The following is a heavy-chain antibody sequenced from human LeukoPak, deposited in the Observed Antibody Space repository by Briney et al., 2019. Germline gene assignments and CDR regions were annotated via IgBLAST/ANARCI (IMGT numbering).Heavy chain of an antibody. D-gene: IGHD6-19*01. CDR2: IYYSSST. CDR3: ARRGGQWLKLAWFDP. V-gene: IGHV4-39*01. Sequence: SETLSLTCTVSGFTISSSSYYWGWLRQRPGKGLEWIGSIYYSSSTYYNPALKSLATISVDTSKNQFSLNLISVTAADTAVYYCARRGGQWLKLAWFDPWGEGTLVTVSS. CDR1: GFTISSSSYY. J-gene: IGHJ5*02.